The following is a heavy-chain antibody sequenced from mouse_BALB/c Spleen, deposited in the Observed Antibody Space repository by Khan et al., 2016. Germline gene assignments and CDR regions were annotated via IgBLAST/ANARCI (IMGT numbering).Heavy chain of an antibody. J-gene: IGHJ3*01. V-gene: IGHV5-9-1*01. Sequence: EVELVESGGGLVKPGGSLKLSCAASGFTFSSYAMSWVRQTPEKRLEWVATISSGGSYTYYPDSVKGRFTISRDNAKNTLYLQMSSLRSEDTARYDCARARREVRFAYWGQGTLVTVSA. CDR1: GFTFSSYA. CDR3: ARARREVRFAY. CDR2: ISSGGSYT.